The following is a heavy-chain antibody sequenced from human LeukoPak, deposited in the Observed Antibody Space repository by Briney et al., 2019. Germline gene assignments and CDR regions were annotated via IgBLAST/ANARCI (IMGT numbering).Heavy chain of an antibody. Sequence: PGGSLRLSCTASGFTVSSNYMSWVRQAPGKGLEWVSVIYSGGTTFYADSVKSRFTISRDRSKNTLYLQMNSLRAEDTAVYYCVRERGGGDYWGQGTLVTVSS. V-gene: IGHV3-66*01. CDR2: IYSGGTT. D-gene: IGHD3-16*01. CDR1: GFTVSSNY. CDR3: VRERGGGDY. J-gene: IGHJ4*02.